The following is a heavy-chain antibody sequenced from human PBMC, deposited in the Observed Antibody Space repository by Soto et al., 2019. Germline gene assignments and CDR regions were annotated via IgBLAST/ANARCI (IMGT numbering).Heavy chain of an antibody. D-gene: IGHD3-22*01. CDR1: GFTFSSYA. J-gene: IGHJ3*02. CDR3: AKSYYYDSSGYSGYDAFDI. Sequence: GGSLRLSCAASGFTFSSYAMSWVRQAPEKGLEWVSAISGSGGSTYYADSVKGRFTISRDNSKNTLYLQMNSLRAEDTAVYYCAKSYYYDSSGYSGYDAFDIWGQGTMVTVSS. V-gene: IGHV3-23*01. CDR2: ISGSGGST.